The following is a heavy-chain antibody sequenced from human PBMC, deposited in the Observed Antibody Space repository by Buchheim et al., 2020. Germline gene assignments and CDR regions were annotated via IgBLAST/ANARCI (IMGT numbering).Heavy chain of an antibody. CDR2: ISSSGSTI. CDR3: ARERGEYCTNGVCPPLYYYYGMDV. J-gene: IGHJ6*02. Sequence: EVQLVESGGGLVQPGGSLRLSCAASGFTFSSYEMNWVRQAPGKGLEWVSYISSSGSTIYYADSVKGRFTISRDNAKNSLYLQMNSLRAEDTAVYYCARERGEYCTNGVCPPLYYYYGMDVWGQGTT. D-gene: IGHD2-8*01. CDR1: GFTFSSYE. V-gene: IGHV3-48*03.